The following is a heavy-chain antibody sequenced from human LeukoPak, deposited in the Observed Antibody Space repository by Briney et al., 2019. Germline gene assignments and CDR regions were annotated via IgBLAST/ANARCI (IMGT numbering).Heavy chain of an antibody. D-gene: IGHD3-22*01. CDR2: IYSGGST. Sequence: GGSLRLSCAASGFTVSSNYMSWVRQAPGMGLEWVSVIYSGGSTYYADSVKGRFTISRDNSKNTLYLQMDSLRAEDTAIYYCARGTRIAMIDWGQGTLVTVSS. J-gene: IGHJ4*02. V-gene: IGHV3-53*01. CDR1: GFTVSSNY. CDR3: ARGTRIAMID.